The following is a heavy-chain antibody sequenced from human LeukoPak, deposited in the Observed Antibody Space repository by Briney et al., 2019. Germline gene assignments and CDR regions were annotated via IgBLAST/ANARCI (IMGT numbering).Heavy chain of an antibody. CDR3: ARWGSDCSGGSCYSDAFDI. D-gene: IGHD2-15*01. CDR1: GGSFSGYY. CDR2: IYYSGST. Sequence: SETLSLTCAVYGGSFSGYYWSWIRQPPGKGLEWIGSIYYSGSTYYNPSLKSRVTISVDTSKNQFSLKLSSVTAADTAVYYCARWGSDCSGGSCYSDAFDIWGQGTMVTVSS. J-gene: IGHJ3*02. V-gene: IGHV4-34*01.